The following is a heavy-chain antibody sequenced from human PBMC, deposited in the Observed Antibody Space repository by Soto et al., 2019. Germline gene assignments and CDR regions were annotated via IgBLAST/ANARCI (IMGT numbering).Heavy chain of an antibody. J-gene: IGHJ3*02. CDR3: ARGGGVGVAGSAAFDM. Sequence: QLHLVQSGAVVKKPGASVTVSCSASGYPVTAYYMHWVRQAPGRGLEWMGGINPATGAAKYTQTFQGRGPMTRDTSTRTVFMELSSLTSEDTAGFYWARGGGVGVAGSAAFDMWGQGTLVTVSS. CDR2: INPATGAA. D-gene: IGHD3-3*01. V-gene: IGHV1-2*02. CDR1: GYPVTAYY.